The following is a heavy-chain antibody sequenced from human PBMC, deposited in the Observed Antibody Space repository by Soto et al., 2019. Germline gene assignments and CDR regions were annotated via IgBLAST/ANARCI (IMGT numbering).Heavy chain of an antibody. V-gene: IGHV1-8*01. CDR1: GYTFTSYD. D-gene: IGHD2-2*02. J-gene: IGHJ5*02. CDR3: SSLGYCSSTSWYNYWLDP. Sequence: ASVKVSCKASGYTFTSYDINWVRQATGQGLEWMGWMNPNSGNTGYAQKFQGRVTMTRNTSISTAYMELSSLRSEDTAVYYCSSLGYCSSTSWYNYWLDPWGQGTLLTVS. CDR2: MNPNSGNT.